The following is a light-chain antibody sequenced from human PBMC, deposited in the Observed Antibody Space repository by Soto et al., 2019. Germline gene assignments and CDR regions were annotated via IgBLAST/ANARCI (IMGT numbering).Light chain of an antibody. V-gene: IGKV3-11*01. CDR1: QSVSSH. Sequence: EIVLTQSPATLSVSPGERAALSCRASQSVSSHLAWYQQKPGQAPRLLIYDASNRATGIPARFSGSGSGTDFTLIISSLEPEDLAVYYCQQRSNWPLTFGGGTKVEIK. CDR2: DAS. J-gene: IGKJ4*01. CDR3: QQRSNWPLT.